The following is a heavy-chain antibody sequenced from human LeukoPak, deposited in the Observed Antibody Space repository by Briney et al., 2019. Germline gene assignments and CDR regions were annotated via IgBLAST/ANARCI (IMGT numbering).Heavy chain of an antibody. Sequence: KPGGSLRLSCAASGFTFSSYSMNWVRQAPGKGLEWVSSISSSSSYIYYADSVKGRFTISRENAKNSLYLQMNTLRAKDRAVYYCARNYDSRGYYYGADAFDTWGKGTMVTVSS. J-gene: IGHJ3*02. CDR2: ISSSSSYI. V-gene: IGHV3-21*01. CDR3: ARNYDSRGYYYGADAFDT. CDR1: GFTFSSYS. D-gene: IGHD3-22*01.